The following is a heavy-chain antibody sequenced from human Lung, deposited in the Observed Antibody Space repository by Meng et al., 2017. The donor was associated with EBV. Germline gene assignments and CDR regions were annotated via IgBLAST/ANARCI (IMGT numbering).Heavy chain of an antibody. Sequence: QVQLVXXXXXXVQXGXXXRLSCAASGFTFSAYNIHWVRQAPGKGLEWVAMISFDGNNKNYADSVKGRFTISRDNSKNTLYLQMNSLRAEDTAVHYCARVYVGNYYPFDFWGQGTLVTVSS. D-gene: IGHD1-26*01. CDR1: GFTFSAYN. J-gene: IGHJ4*02. CDR2: ISFDGNNK. V-gene: IGHV3-30*03. CDR3: ARVYVGNYYPFDF.